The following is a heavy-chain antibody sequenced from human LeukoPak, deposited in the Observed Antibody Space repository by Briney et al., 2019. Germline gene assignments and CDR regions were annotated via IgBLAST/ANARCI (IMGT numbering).Heavy chain of an antibody. CDR1: GGTFSSYA. D-gene: IGHD3-3*01. CDR3: ARGGYDFWSGYYDPHYYYYMDV. Sequence: SVKVSCKASGGTFSSYAISWVRQAPGQGLEWMGGIIPIFGTANYAQKFQGRVTITMDESTSTAYMELSSLRSEDTAVYYCARGGYDFWSGYYDPHYYYYMDVWGKGPTVTVSS. J-gene: IGHJ6*03. CDR2: IIPIFGTA. V-gene: IGHV1-69*05.